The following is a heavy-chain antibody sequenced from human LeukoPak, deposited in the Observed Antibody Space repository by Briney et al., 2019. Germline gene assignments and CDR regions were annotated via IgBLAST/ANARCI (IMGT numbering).Heavy chain of an antibody. V-gene: IGHV3-30*02. CDR3: AKESYDFWSGYSYYYYYMDV. D-gene: IGHD3-3*01. CDR1: GFTFSSYG. Sequence: GGSLRLSCAASGFTFSSYGMHWVRQAPGKGLKWVAFIRYDGSNKYYADSVKGRFTISRDNSKNTLYLQMNSLRAEDTAVYYCAKESYDFWSGYSYYYYYMDVWGKGTTVTVSS. CDR2: IRYDGSNK. J-gene: IGHJ6*03.